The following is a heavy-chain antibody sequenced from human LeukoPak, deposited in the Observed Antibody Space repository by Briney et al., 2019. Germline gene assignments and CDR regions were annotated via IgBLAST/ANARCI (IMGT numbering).Heavy chain of an antibody. CDR1: GFTFSSYE. J-gene: IGHJ5*02. CDR2: ISSSSSTI. Sequence: GGSLRLSCAASGFTFSSYEMNWVRQAPGKGLEWVSYISSSSSTIYYADSVKGRFTISRDNAKNSLYLQMNSLRAEDTAVYYCARDSYWFDPWGQGTLVTVSS. V-gene: IGHV3-48*01. CDR3: ARDSYWFDP.